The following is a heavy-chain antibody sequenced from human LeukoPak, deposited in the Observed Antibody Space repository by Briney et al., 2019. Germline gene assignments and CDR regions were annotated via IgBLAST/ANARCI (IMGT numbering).Heavy chain of an antibody. CDR1: GYTFTDYY. D-gene: IGHD5-24*01. Sequence: GASVTVSFKASGYTFTDYYMHWVRQAPGQGLEWMGWLNPNSGETNYVQKFQGRGSMTRDKSISKDYMDLSDLRSDDTAVYYCARGRNIEMTTMSGGSDYWGQGTLDTVSS. V-gene: IGHV1-2*02. J-gene: IGHJ4*02. CDR3: ARGRNIEMTTMSGGSDY. CDR2: LNPNSGET.